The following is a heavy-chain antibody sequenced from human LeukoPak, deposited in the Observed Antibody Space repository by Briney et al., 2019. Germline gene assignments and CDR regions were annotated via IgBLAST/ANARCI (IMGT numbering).Heavy chain of an antibody. CDR1: GFTFSSYA. V-gene: IGHV3-30-3*01. CDR2: ISYDGSNK. CDR3: ARDGTAARGNFDY. Sequence: GGSLRLSCAASGFTFSSYAMHWVRQAPGKGLEWVAVISYDGSNKYYADSVKDRFTISRDNSKNTLYLQMNSLRAEDTAVYYCARDGTAARGNFDYWGQGTLVTVSS. D-gene: IGHD6-6*01. J-gene: IGHJ4*02.